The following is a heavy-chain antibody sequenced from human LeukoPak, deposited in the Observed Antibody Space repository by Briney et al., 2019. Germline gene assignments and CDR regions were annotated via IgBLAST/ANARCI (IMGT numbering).Heavy chain of an antibody. D-gene: IGHD6-19*01. J-gene: IGHJ4*02. Sequence: GGSLRLSCAASGFTFTNYGMTWVRQAPGKGLEWVSSISGGGTYYADSVKGRFTISRDNSKNTLYLQMNSLRAEDTAVYYCAKGGPSSGWYFDYWGQGTLVTVSS. V-gene: IGHV3-23*01. CDR2: ISGGGT. CDR1: GFTFTNYG. CDR3: AKGGPSSGWYFDY.